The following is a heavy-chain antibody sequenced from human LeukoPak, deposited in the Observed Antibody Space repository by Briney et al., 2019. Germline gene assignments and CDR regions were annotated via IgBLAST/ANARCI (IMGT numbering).Heavy chain of an antibody. CDR1: GFTFSNYL. V-gene: IGHV3-7*01. Sequence: GGSLRLSCAASGFTFSNYLMAWVRQLQGKGLEWVASIKQDGSEKYYVDSVKGRFTISRDDAENSLYLQMNSLRAEDTAIYYCARAGPLGSYRYTFDSWGQGTLLTVSS. CDR3: ARAGPLGSYRYTFDS. J-gene: IGHJ4*02. CDR2: IKQDGSEK. D-gene: IGHD3-16*02.